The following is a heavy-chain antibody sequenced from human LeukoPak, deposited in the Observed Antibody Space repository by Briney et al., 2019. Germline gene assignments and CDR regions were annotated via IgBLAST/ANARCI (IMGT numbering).Heavy chain of an antibody. D-gene: IGHD2-2*01. J-gene: IGHJ6*03. CDR3: ARDPASNFYSYYMDV. CDR2: IIVSGSTI. CDR1: GFTFSNYN. Sequence: GGSLRLSCAGSGFTFSNYNMFWVRQAPGKGLEWVSYIIVSGSTIYHADSVKGRFTISRDNARGSLYLQMNSLRAEDTAVYFCARDPASNFYSYYMDVWGKGTTVTVSS. V-gene: IGHV3-48*01.